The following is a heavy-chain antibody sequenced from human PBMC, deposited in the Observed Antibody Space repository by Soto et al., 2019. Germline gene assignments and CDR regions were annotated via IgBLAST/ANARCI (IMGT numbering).Heavy chain of an antibody. CDR1: GLIFSDYH. D-gene: IGHD6-19*01. CDR2: IRRKANSYTT. J-gene: IGHJ6*01. V-gene: IGHV3-72*01. Sequence: EVQLVESGGGLVQPGGSLRLSCAASGLIFSDYHMDWVRQAPGKGLEWVGRIRRKANSYTTEYAASVKGRFTISRDDSKNSLYLQMNSLKSEGTDVYYCAMVGGWSGGSSCMDGWGQGTTVTVSS. CDR3: AMVGGWSGGSSCMDG.